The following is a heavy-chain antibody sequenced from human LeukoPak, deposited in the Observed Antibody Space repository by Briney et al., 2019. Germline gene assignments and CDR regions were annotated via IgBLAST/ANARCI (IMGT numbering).Heavy chain of an antibody. V-gene: IGHV4-4*07. Sequence: SETLSLTCTVSGGSISSHYWSWIRLPAGKGLEWIGRIYTSGSTNSNPSLKSRVTISVDTSKNQFSLKLSSVTAADTAVYYCAGAYYYGSGSSFSWGQGTLVTVSS. D-gene: IGHD3-10*01. J-gene: IGHJ4*02. CDR1: GGSISSHY. CDR2: IYTSGST. CDR3: AGAYYYGSGSSFS.